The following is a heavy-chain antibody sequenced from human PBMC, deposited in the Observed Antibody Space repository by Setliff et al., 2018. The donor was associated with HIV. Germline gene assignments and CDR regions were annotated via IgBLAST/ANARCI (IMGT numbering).Heavy chain of an antibody. CDR1: GGSISSGDYY. CDR2: IYNSGST. V-gene: IGHV4-30-4*08. Sequence: SETLSLTCTVSGGSISSGDYYWSWIRQPPGKGLEWIGNIYNSGSTYYNPSLKSRVTISVDTSKNQFSLKLSSVTAADTAVYYCASAGSGTRAPPRYWGQGTLVTVSS. J-gene: IGHJ4*02. D-gene: IGHD1-1*01. CDR3: ASAGSGTRAPPRY.